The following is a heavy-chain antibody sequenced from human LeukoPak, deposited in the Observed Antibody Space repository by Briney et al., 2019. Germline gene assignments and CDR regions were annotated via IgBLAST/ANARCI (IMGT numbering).Heavy chain of an antibody. Sequence: SETLSLTCAVYGGSFSGYYWGWIRQPPGKGLEWIGSIYYSGSTYYNPSLKSRVTISVDTSKNQFSLKLSSVTAADTAVYYCARFPVSRVVVFTSDAFDIWGQGTMVTVSS. CDR1: GGSFSGYY. J-gene: IGHJ3*02. CDR2: IYYSGST. V-gene: IGHV4-34*01. CDR3: ARFPVSRVVVFTSDAFDI. D-gene: IGHD3-22*01.